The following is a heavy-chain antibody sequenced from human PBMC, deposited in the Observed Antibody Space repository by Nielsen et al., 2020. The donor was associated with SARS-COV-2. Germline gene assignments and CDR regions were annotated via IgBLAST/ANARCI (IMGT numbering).Heavy chain of an antibody. J-gene: IGHJ5*02. Sequence: ASVKVSCKASGYTFTGYYMHWVRQAPGQGLEWMGWINPNSGGTNYAQKFQGRVTMTRDTSISTAYMELSRLRSDDTAVYYCASTYYDILTGHNWFDPWGQGTLVTVSS. V-gene: IGHV1-2*02. D-gene: IGHD3-9*01. CDR3: ASTYYDILTGHNWFDP. CDR1: GYTFTGYY. CDR2: INPNSGGT.